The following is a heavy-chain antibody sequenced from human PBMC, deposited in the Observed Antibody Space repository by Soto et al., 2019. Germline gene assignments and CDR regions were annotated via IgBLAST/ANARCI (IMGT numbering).Heavy chain of an antibody. J-gene: IGHJ4*02. D-gene: IGHD6-19*01. CDR2: IWFDGSNK. CDR1: GFTFSSHA. CDR3: ARAAYTSGYYYFDH. Sequence: PGGSLRLSCASSGFTFSSHAMHWVRQAPGKGLEGVANIWFDGSNKNYADSVKGRFTISRDNSKNTLFLQVNSLRAEDTAIYYCARAAYTSGYYYFDHWGQGTPVTVSS. V-gene: IGHV3-33*01.